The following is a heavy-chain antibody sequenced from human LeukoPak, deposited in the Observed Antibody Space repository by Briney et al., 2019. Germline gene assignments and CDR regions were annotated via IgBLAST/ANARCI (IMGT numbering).Heavy chain of an antibody. CDR1: VGSISSGNW. D-gene: IGHD3-10*02. V-gene: IGHV3-53*01. J-gene: IGHJ6*02. Sequence: GTLSLTCAVSVGSISSGNWWTWVRQSPGKGLEWVSSIGSDNKPHYSESVKGRFAISRDNSKNTLFLQLNSLRAEDTALYYCARDLHYYVAMDVWGQGTTVTVSS. CDR3: ARDLHYYVAMDV. CDR2: IGSDNKP.